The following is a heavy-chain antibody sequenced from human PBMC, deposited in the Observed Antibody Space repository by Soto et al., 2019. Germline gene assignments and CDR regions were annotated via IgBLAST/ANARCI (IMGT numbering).Heavy chain of an antibody. CDR1: GGSISSGDYY. Sequence: SETLSLTCTVSGGSISSGDYYWSWIPQPPGKGLEWIGYIYYSGSTYYNPSLKSRVTISVDTSKNQFSLRLSSVTAADTAVYYCARERPDGCRLDPWGQGTLVTVSS. CDR2: IYYSGST. V-gene: IGHV4-30-4*01. CDR3: ARERPDGCRLDP. J-gene: IGHJ5*02. D-gene: IGHD6-19*01.